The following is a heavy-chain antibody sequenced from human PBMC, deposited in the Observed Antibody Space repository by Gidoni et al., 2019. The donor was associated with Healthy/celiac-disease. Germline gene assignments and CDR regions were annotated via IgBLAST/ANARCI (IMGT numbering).Heavy chain of an antibody. CDR1: GFPFSSYW. CDR3: ARDEDGGNFGDY. Sequence: EVQLVESGGGLVQPGGSLRLSRAASGFPFSSYWMHWVRQAPGKGLVWVSRINSDGSSTSYADSVKGRFTISRDNAKNTLYLQMNSLRAEDTAVYYCARDEDGGNFGDYWGQGTLVTVSS. J-gene: IGHJ4*02. V-gene: IGHV3-74*01. D-gene: IGHD2-21*01. CDR2: INSDGSST.